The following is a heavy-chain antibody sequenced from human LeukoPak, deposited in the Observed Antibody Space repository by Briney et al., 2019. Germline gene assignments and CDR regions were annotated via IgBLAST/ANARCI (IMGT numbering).Heavy chain of an antibody. D-gene: IGHD3-9*01. CDR2: ISYDGSNK. CDR3: ARDWEDFDWLSRHYYYYYMDV. J-gene: IGHJ6*03. V-gene: IGHV3-30*04. Sequence: GGSLRLSCAVSGFTFNSYAMSWVRQAPGKGLEWVAVISYDGSNKYYADSVKGRFTISRDNSKNTLYLQMNSLRAEDTAVYYCARDWEDFDWLSRHYYYYYMDVWGKGTTVTVSS. CDR1: GFTFNSYA.